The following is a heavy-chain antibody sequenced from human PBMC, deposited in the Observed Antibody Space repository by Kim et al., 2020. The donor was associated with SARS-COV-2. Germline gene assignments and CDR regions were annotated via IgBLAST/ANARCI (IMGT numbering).Heavy chain of an antibody. V-gene: IGHV3-33*01. D-gene: IGHD2-15*01. Sequence: GGSLRLSCAASGFTFSNYGMHWVRQAPGKGLEWVAILWYEGSNKYYVDSVKGRFTITRDNSKNTLYLQMNSLRHEDTAVYDCASDSVIGGYRDLWGKGTT. J-gene: IGHJ6*03. CDR2: LWYEGSNK. CDR3: ASDSVIGGYRDL. CDR1: GFTFSNYG.